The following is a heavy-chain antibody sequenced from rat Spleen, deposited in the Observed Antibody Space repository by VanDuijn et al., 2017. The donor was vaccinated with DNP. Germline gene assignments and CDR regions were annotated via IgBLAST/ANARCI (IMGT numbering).Heavy chain of an antibody. J-gene: IGHJ4*01. Sequence: EVQLVESGGGLVQPGRSLKLSCVASGFTFSDYNMAWVRQAPKKGLEWVATISYEGSITSYGDSVKGRFTISRDNAKSTLYLQMNSLRSEDTATYYCARGGRGYYAMDAWGQGTSVTVSS. V-gene: IGHV5-22*01. CDR2: ISYEGSIT. D-gene: IGHD1-11*01. CDR3: ARGGRGYYAMDA. CDR1: GFTFSDYN.